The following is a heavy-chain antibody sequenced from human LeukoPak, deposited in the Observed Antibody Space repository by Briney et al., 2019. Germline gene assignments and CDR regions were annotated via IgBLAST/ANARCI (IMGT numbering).Heavy chain of an antibody. Sequence: SETLSLTCTVSGGSISSSSYYWGWIRQPPGKGLEWIGSIYYSGSTYYNESLESRVTISIDTSKNQFSLKLNSVTAADTAMYYCAKSGGYGLIDYWGQGTLATVSS. J-gene: IGHJ4*02. CDR3: AKSGGYGLIDY. CDR1: GGSISSSSYY. V-gene: IGHV4-39*01. D-gene: IGHD1-26*01. CDR2: IYYSGST.